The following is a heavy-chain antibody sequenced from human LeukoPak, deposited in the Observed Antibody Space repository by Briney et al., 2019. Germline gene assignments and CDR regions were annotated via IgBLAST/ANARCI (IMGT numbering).Heavy chain of an antibody. V-gene: IGHV3-33*01. CDR1: GFTFSSYG. J-gene: IGHJ4*02. D-gene: IGHD6-13*01. CDR2: IWHDGTYK. CDR3: ARESSITAAGTAFFDY. Sequence: TGGSLRLSCAASGFTFSSYGMHWVRQAPGKGLDWVADIWHDGTYKFYTDSVKGRFTISRDNSKNILHLQMNNLRADDTAVYYCARESSITAAGTAFFDYWGQGTPVTVSS.